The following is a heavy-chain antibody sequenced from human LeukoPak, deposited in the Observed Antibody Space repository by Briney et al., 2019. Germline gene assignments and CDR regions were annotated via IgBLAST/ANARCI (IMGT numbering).Heavy chain of an antibody. CDR2: MNPNSGNT. V-gene: IGHV1-8*03. D-gene: IGHD6-13*01. CDR1: GYTFTGYY. Sequence: ASVEVSCKASGYTFTGYYMHWVRQAPGQGLEWMGWMNPNSGNTGYAQKFQGRVTITRNTSISTAYMELSSLRSEDTAVYYCARTSSSSWYRLRYYYYYMDVWGKGTTVTVSS. CDR3: ARTSSSSWYRLRYYYYYMDV. J-gene: IGHJ6*03.